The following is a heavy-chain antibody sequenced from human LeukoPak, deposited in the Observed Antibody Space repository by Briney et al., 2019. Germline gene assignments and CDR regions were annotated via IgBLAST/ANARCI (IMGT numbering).Heavy chain of an antibody. CDR3: AKLAASETGEGS. CDR2: IIPIFGTA. D-gene: IGHD6-13*01. CDR1: GGTFSSYA. V-gene: IGHV1-69*13. Sequence: SVKVSCKASGGTFSSYAISWVRQAPGQGLEWMGGIIPIFGTANYAQKFQGRVTITADESTSTAYMELSSLRSEDTAIYYCAKLAASETGEGSWGQGTLVTVSS. J-gene: IGHJ5*02.